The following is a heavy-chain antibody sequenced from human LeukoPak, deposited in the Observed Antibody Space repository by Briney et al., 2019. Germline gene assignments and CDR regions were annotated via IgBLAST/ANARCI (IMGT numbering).Heavy chain of an antibody. V-gene: IGHV4-59*08. D-gene: IGHD6-19*01. CDR2: IYNAKNT. Sequence: SDTLSLICSASGASTSSRYWSWIRQFPGGTLEWIGHIYNAKNTKYNPSLASRVTITVDTSRNQFSLSLTSLTAADTAIYYGAQTTGWPGFDFWGPGALVTVSS. CDR1: GASTSSRY. CDR3: AQTTGWPGFDF. J-gene: IGHJ4*02.